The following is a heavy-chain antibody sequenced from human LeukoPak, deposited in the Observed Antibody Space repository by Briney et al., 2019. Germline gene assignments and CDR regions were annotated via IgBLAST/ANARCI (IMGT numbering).Heavy chain of an antibody. CDR2: VYYTGTT. J-gene: IGHJ4*02. CDR3: ARGVVGTIVDY. V-gene: IGHV4-59*01. CDR1: GGSISGYY. Sequence: SETLSLTCTVSGGSISGYYWSWIRQPPGKGLDWIGCVYYTGTTHYNPSLKSRVTISVDTSKNQFSLKLSSVTAADTAVYYCARGVVGTIVDYWGQGTLVTVSS. D-gene: IGHD1-26*01.